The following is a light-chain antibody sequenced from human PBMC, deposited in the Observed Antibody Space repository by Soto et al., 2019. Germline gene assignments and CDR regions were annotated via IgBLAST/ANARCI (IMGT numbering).Light chain of an antibody. CDR2: DGS. CDR1: QSINTW. V-gene: IGKV1-5*03. CDR3: QQYQTYSRT. J-gene: IGKJ1*01. Sequence: DIQMTQSPSTLSASIGDRIIITCRASQSINTWLAWYQQKPGEAPKLLIYDGSTLARGVPSRFSGSGSETEFPLPISGLQPDAFATFHCQQYQTYSRTFGQGTKVEV.